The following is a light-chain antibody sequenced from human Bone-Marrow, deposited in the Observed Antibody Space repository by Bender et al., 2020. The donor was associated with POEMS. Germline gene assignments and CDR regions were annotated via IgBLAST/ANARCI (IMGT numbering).Light chain of an antibody. CDR1: RRDVGSYNY. Sequence: QSALTQPRSVSGSPGQSVTISCTGTRRDVGSYNYVSWYQHLPGKAPRLIIYDVANRPSGVPDRFSGSKSGNTASLTISGLQAEDEADYYCSSYTVTNTLVFGGGTKVTVL. CDR3: SSYTVTNTLV. CDR2: DVA. V-gene: IGLV2-11*01. J-gene: IGLJ3*02.